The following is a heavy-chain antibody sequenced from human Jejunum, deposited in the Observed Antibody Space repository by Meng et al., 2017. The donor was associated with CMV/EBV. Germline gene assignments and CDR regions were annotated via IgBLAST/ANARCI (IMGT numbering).Heavy chain of an antibody. CDR3: TTARSYGSSDY. V-gene: IGHV3-15*01. CDR1: GFPFNAAG. D-gene: IGHD6-6*01. J-gene: IGHJ4*02. CDR2: IKSKTDFGTI. Sequence: SGFPFNAAGMNWVRQAPGKGLEWVGRIKSKTDFGTIDYAPPVRGRFTISRDDSKNVLYVDMNSLKTEDTAVYFCTTARSYGSSDYWGPGTLVTVSS.